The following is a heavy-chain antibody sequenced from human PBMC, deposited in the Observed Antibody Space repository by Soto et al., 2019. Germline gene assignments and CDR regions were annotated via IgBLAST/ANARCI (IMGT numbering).Heavy chain of an antibody. V-gene: IGHV3-23*01. D-gene: IGHD2-8*01. CDR1: GFTFSSYA. J-gene: IGHJ4*02. Sequence: GGSLRLSCAASGFTFSSYAMSWVRQAPGKGLEWVSAISGSGGSTYYADSVKGRFTISRDNSKNTLYLQMNSLRAEDTAVYYCALWGCTNGVCYTGRENYFDYWGQGTLVTVSS. CDR2: ISGSGGST. CDR3: ALWGCTNGVCYTGRENYFDY.